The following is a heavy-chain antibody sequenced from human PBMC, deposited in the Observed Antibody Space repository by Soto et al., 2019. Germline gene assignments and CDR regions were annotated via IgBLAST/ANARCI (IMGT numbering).Heavy chain of an antibody. V-gene: IGHV3-11*06. CDR1: GFTFGDAY. Sequence: GGSLRLSCAGSGFTFGDAYMSWIRQPPGKGLEWLSYVSPGSRYPAYADSVKGRFTISRDNAKRSLYLQMMSLTAEDTAIYYCVRGGGGGLFDPWGQGTMVTVSS. D-gene: IGHD2-15*01. J-gene: IGHJ5*02. CDR2: VSPGSRYP. CDR3: VRGGGGGLFDP.